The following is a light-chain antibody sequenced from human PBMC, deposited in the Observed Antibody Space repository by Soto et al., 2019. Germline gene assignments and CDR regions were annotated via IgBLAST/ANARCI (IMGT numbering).Light chain of an antibody. V-gene: IGKV3-15*01. Sequence: EIVMTQSPATLSVSPGERATLSCRASQSVSSNVAWYQQRAGQAPRLLMYDAATRATGLAARFSGSGSGTDFTLTISSLQSEDFAVYYCQQYDNWAPLTFGGGTKVEIK. J-gene: IGKJ4*01. CDR1: QSVSSN. CDR3: QQYDNWAPLT. CDR2: DAA.